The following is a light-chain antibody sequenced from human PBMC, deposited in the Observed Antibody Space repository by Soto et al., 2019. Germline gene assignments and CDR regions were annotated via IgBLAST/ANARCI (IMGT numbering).Light chain of an antibody. CDR1: QSVSSN. V-gene: IGKV3-15*01. J-gene: IGKJ4*01. CDR2: GGS. Sequence: EIVMTQSPATLYVSPGERATLSCRASQSVSSNLAWYEQKPGQAPRLLIYGGSTRATGIPARFSGSGSGTEFTFTISSLQSDDCAVDYLLQYNNWPPLTFGGGTKVEIK. CDR3: LQYNNWPPLT.